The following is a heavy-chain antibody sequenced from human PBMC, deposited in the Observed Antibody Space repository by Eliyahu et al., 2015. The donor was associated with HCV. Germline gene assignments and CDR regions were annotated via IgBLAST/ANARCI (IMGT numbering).Heavy chain of an antibody. Sequence: EVQLVESGGGLVQPGGSLRLSCAASGFTFSSYSMNWVRQAPGKGLEWVSYISSSSSTIYXADSVKGRFTISRDNAKNSLYLQMNSLRAEDTAVYYCARAGTTYYYYGMDVWGQGTTVTVSS. J-gene: IGHJ6*02. V-gene: IGHV3-48*01. CDR2: ISSSSSTI. D-gene: IGHD1/OR15-1a*01. CDR3: ARAGTTYYYYGMDV. CDR1: GFTFSSYS.